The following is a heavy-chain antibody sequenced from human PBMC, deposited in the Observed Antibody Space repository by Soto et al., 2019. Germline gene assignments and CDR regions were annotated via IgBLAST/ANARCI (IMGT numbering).Heavy chain of an antibody. CDR3: VRDLGSMVRGIVPLFDY. Sequence: EASVKVSCKASGYTFTSFGISWLRQAPGQGLEWMGWISAYNGNTKYAQKLQGRVTMTTDTSTSTAYMELRSLRSDDTAVYYCVRDLGSMVRGIVPLFDYWGQGTLVTVSS. CDR1: GYTFTSFG. D-gene: IGHD3-10*01. CDR2: ISAYNGNT. V-gene: IGHV1-18*01. J-gene: IGHJ4*02.